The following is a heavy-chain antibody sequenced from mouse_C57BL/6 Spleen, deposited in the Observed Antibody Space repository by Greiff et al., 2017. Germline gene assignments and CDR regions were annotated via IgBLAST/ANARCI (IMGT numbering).Heavy chain of an antibody. CDR1: GYTFTSYW. V-gene: IGHV1-59*01. CDR2: IDPSDSYT. D-gene: IGHD2-1*01. J-gene: IGHJ3*01. CDR3: ANGGNYERFAY. Sequence: QVQLQQPGAELVRPGTSVKLSCKASGYTFTSYWMRWVKQRPGQGLEWIGVIDPSDSYTNYNQKFKGKATLTVDASSSTAYMQLSSLTSEDSAVYYCANGGNYERFAYWGQGTPVTVSA.